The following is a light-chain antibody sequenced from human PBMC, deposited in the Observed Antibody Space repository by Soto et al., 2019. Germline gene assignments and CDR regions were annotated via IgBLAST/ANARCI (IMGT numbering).Light chain of an antibody. CDR2: DTT. J-gene: IGLJ1*01. CDR3: LLSYNGHYV. Sequence: QYVETQEPSLTVYPGGTVTLTCGSSTGAVTNGHYPYWFQQKPGQAPRTLIYDTTNRHSWTPARFSGSLLGGKAALTLSGAQPEDEAEYYCLLSYNGHYVFGTGTKVTVL. V-gene: IGLV7-46*01. CDR1: TGAVTNGHY.